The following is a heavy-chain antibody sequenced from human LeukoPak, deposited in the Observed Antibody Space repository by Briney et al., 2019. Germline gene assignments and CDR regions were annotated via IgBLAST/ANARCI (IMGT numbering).Heavy chain of an antibody. D-gene: IGHD3-3*01. CDR2: IYYTGIS. Sequence: KPSETLSLTCTVSGASITIGAESYHWGWIRQPPGKGLESIGAIYYTGISYYNPSLESRVTSSLDTSKNQFSLKLSSVTAADTAVYYCARDFTAGVVTSYGGFDYWGQGTLVTVSS. J-gene: IGHJ4*02. V-gene: IGHV4-39*07. CDR1: GASITIGAESYH. CDR3: ARDFTAGVVTSYGGFDY.